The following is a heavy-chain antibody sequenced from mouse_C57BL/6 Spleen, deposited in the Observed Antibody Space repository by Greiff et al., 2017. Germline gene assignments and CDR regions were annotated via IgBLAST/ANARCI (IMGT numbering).Heavy chain of an antibody. CDR3: AKNLYDYDWFAY. J-gene: IGHJ3*01. Sequence: QVQLKESGPGLVQPSQSLSITCTVSGFSLTSYGVHWVRQSPGKGLEWLGVIWRGGSTDYNAAFKSRRSITKDNSKSQVFFKMNSLQAEDTAIYYCAKNLYDYDWFAYWGQGTLVTVSA. CDR2: IWRGGST. CDR1: GFSLTSYG. V-gene: IGHV2-5*01. D-gene: IGHD2-4*01.